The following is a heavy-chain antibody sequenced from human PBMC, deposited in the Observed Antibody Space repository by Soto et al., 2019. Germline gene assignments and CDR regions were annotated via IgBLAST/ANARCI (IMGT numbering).Heavy chain of an antibody. CDR3: AREGYCSGTSCPHYYYYYGMDV. J-gene: IGHJ6*02. Sequence: QVQLVQSGTEVKKPGASVKVSCKASGYTFTSYGINWVRQAPGQGLEWMGWISAYNGNTNYAQKLLCRVTMTTDTSTSTAYMELRSLRSDDTAVYYCAREGYCSGTSCPHYYYYYGMDVWGQGTTVTVSS. V-gene: IGHV1-18*04. CDR2: ISAYNGNT. CDR1: GYTFTSYG. D-gene: IGHD2-2*01.